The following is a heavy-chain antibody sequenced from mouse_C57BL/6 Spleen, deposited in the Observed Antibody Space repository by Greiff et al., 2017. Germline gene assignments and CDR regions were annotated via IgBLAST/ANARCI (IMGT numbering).Heavy chain of an antibody. CDR1: GYTFTSYW. V-gene: IGHV1-61*01. CDR3: ARYSSGYYCDY. D-gene: IGHD3-2*02. CDR2: IYPSDSET. Sequence: VQLQQPGAELVRPGSSVKLSCKASGYTFTSYWMDWVKQRPGQGLEWIGNIYPSDSETHYNQKFKDKATLTVDKSSSTSYMQLSSLTSEDSAVYYCARYSSGYYCDYWGQGTTLTVSS. J-gene: IGHJ2*01.